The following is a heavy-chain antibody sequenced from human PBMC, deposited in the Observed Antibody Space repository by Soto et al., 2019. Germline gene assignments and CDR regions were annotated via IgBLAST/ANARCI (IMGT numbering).Heavy chain of an antibody. CDR3: ARMGPRAARPSY. CDR2: VSSSGTTM. D-gene: IGHD6-6*01. CDR1: GFTFSDYD. J-gene: IGHJ4*02. V-gene: IGHV3-11*01. Sequence: QVQLAESGGGLVEPGGYLRISCAASGFTFSDYDMSWIRQSPGTGLEWVSFVSSSGTTMYFADSVKGRFTISRDNAKNSLYLQMNSLRAEDTAVYYCARMGPRAARPSYWGQGTLVTVSS.